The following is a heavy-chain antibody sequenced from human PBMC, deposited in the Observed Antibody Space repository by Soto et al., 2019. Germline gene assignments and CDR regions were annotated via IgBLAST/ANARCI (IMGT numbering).Heavy chain of an antibody. Sequence: QVQLVQSGAEVKKPGASVKVSCKASGYTFTSYGISWVRQAPGQGLEWMGWISAYNGNTNYAQKLQGRVTMTTDTSTSTAYMELRRLRSDDTAVYYCARDKARMAGVPAATTWFDPWGQGTLVTVSS. J-gene: IGHJ5*02. CDR1: GYTFTSYG. CDR3: ARDKARMAGVPAATTWFDP. D-gene: IGHD2-2*01. CDR2: ISAYNGNT. V-gene: IGHV1-18*01.